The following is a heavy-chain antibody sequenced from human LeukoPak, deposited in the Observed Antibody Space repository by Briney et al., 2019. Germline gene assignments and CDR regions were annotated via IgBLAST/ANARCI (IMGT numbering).Heavy chain of an antibody. CDR3: ARDPGYSSSWYILKPSYGMDV. D-gene: IGHD6-13*01. CDR2: ISAYNGST. CDR1: GYTFTSYG. Sequence: ASVKVSCKASGYTFTSYGISWVRQAPGQGLEWMGWISAYNGSTNYAQKLQGRVTMTTDTSTSTAYMELRSLRSDDTAVYYCARDPGYSSSWYILKPSYGMDVWGQGTTVTVSS. J-gene: IGHJ6*02. V-gene: IGHV1-18*01.